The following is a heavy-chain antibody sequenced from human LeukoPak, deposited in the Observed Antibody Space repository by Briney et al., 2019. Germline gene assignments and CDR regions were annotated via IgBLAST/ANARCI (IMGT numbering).Heavy chain of an antibody. J-gene: IGHJ6*03. CDR1: GGSISSYY. CDR3: ARTTEAHSWRTRYYDYYMDV. V-gene: IGHV4-59*01. D-gene: IGHD6-13*01. Sequence: PSETLSLTCTVSGGSISSYYWSWIRQPPGKGLEWIGYIYYSGSTNYNPSLKSRVTISVDTSKNQFSLKLSSVTAADTAVYYCARTTEAHSWRTRYYDYYMDVWGKGTTVTVSS. CDR2: IYYSGST.